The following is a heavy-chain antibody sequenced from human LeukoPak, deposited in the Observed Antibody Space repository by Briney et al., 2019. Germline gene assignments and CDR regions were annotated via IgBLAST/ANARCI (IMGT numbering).Heavy chain of an antibody. D-gene: IGHD3-10*01. CDR2: ISDDGSTT. Sequence: GSRRLSCAASGFTFSTYWLHWVRQAPGKGLVLVSRISDDGSTTIYADSVKGRFTISRDNSKNTLYLQMNSLRAEDTAVYYCARDRRFGELSLDFWGQGTLVTVSS. J-gene: IGHJ4*02. CDR1: GFTFSTYW. V-gene: IGHV3-74*01. CDR3: ARDRRFGELSLDF.